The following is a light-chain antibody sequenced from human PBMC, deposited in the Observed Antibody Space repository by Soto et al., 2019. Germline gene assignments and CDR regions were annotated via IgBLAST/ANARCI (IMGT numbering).Light chain of an antibody. Sequence: QSVLTQPPSVSGTHGQRITISCSGSNSNVGSNTVNWYQQLPGAAPKLLMYTDNQRPSRVPDRFSGSKSGTAASLAISGLLSEDEAEYYCAAWDDGLRAVVFGGGTKVTVL. J-gene: IGLJ2*01. CDR2: TDN. V-gene: IGLV1-44*01. CDR1: NSNVGSNT. CDR3: AAWDDGLRAVV.